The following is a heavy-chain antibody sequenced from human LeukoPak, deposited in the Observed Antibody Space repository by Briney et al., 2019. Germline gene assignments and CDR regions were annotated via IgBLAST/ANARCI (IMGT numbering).Heavy chain of an antibody. D-gene: IGHD4-17*01. J-gene: IGHJ4*02. CDR1: GFTFSSYA. V-gene: IGHV3-30-3*01. CDR2: ISYDGSNK. Sequence: PGRSLRLSCAASGFTFSSYAMHWVRQAPGKGLEWVAVISYDGSNKYYADSVKGRFTISRDNSKNTLYLQMNSLRAEDTAVYYCAREGNYGDYYFDYWGQGTLVTVSS. CDR3: AREGNYGDYYFDY.